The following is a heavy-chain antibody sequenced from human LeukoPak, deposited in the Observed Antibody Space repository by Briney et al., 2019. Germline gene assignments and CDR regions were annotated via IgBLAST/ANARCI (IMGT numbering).Heavy chain of an antibody. J-gene: IGHJ6*02. CDR1: GGTFSSYA. CDR2: IIPILGIA. CDR3: SQWLRYYGMDV. D-gene: IGHD5-12*01. V-gene: IGHV1-69*04. Sequence: ASVKVSCKASGGTFSSYAISWVRQAPGQGLEWMGRIIPILGIANYAQKFQGRVTITADKSTSTAYMELSSLRSEDTAVYYCSQWLRYYGMDVWGQGTTVTDSS.